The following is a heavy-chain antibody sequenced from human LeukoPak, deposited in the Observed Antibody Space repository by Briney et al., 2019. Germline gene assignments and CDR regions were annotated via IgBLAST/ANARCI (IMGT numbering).Heavy chain of an antibody. CDR2: ISGSGGST. Sequence: PGGSLRLSCAASGFTFSSYAMSWVRQAPGKGLEWASAISGSGGSTYYADSVKGRFTISRDNSKNTLFLLMNGLRAEDTAVYYCAKIALDCSSTGCAPYFDYWGQGTLVTVSS. V-gene: IGHV3-23*01. J-gene: IGHJ4*02. CDR1: GFTFSSYA. CDR3: AKIALDCSSTGCAPYFDY. D-gene: IGHD2-2*01.